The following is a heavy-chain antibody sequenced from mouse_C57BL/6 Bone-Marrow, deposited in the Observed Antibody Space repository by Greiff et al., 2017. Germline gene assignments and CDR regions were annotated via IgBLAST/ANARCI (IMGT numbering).Heavy chain of an antibody. Sequence: VQLQQSGPELVKPGASVKISCKASGYTFTDYYINWVKQRPGQGLEWIGWIYPGSGNTKYNEKFKGKATLTVDSYSSTAHMQLSSLTSEDCAVYFCARLRGYAYFDYWGQGTTLTVSS. D-gene: IGHD2-2*01. V-gene: IGHV1-84*01. CDR3: ARLRGYAYFDY. J-gene: IGHJ2*01. CDR2: IYPGSGNT. CDR1: GYTFTDYY.